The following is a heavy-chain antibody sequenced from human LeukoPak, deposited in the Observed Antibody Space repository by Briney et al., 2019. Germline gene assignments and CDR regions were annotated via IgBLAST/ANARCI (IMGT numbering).Heavy chain of an antibody. CDR1: GFIFSRYW. V-gene: IGHV3-74*01. CDR3: ARGPSVLGAIDN. J-gene: IGHJ4*02. Sequence: QPGRSLRLSCAASGFIFSRYWMHWVRQAPGKELVWVSRINNDGSITNSADSVKGRFTISRDNAKDTLYLQMDSLRAEDTAIYFCARGPSVLGAIDNWGQGTLVAVSS. D-gene: IGHD3-10*01. CDR2: INNDGSIT.